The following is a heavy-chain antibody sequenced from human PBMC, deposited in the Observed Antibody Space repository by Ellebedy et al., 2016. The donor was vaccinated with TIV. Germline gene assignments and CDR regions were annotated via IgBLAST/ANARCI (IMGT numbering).Heavy chain of an antibody. CDR1: GFTFSSYS. Sequence: GESLKISCAASGFTFSSYSMSWVRQAPGKGLEWVSYISGSSSTIYYADSVKGRFTISRDNAKNSLYLQMNSLRDEDTAVHYCARDSNWFFDLWGRGTLVTVSS. D-gene: IGHD2/OR15-2a*01. CDR2: ISGSSSTI. CDR3: ARDSNWFFDL. J-gene: IGHJ2*01. V-gene: IGHV3-48*02.